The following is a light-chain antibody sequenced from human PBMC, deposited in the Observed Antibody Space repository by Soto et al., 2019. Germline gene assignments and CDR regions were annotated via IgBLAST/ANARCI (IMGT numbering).Light chain of an antibody. CDR2: SAS. J-gene: IGKJ2*01. CDR1: QSVTSSY. Sequence: VLTQSPGTLSLSPGERATLSCRASQSVTSSYLAWYQQKPGQAPRLLIFSASNRVTAIPDRFSGSGSGADFTLTISGLEPEDSAVYYCQLYGTSPPVAFGQGTKLEIK. V-gene: IGKV3-20*01. CDR3: QLYGTSPPVA.